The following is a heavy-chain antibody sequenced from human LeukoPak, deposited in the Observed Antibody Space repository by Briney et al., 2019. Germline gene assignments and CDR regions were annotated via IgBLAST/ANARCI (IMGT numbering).Heavy chain of an antibody. CDR3: ATTLITIFGGTSDY. D-gene: IGHD3-3*01. J-gene: IGHJ4*02. CDR1: GYSISSGYY. CDR2: IYTGGST. Sequence: SETLSLTCAVSGYSISSGYYWGWIRQPAGKGLEWIGRIYTGGSTNYNPSLKSRVTMSVDTSKNQFSLKLSSVTAADTAVYYCATTLITIFGGTSDYWGQGTLVTVSS. V-gene: IGHV4-4*07.